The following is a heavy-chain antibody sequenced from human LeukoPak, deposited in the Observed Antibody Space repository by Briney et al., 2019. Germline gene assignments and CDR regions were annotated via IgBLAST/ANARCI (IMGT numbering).Heavy chain of an antibody. Sequence: GGSLRLSCAASGFTFSGSAIHWVRQSFGKGMEWVGQIDKKDKGYATATAYAASLKGRFTISRDDSINTEYLQMKSLKTEDTALYYCTRDSGTYNWFDPWGQGTLVTVSS. CDR3: TRDSGTYNWFDP. J-gene: IGHJ5*02. CDR2: IDKKDKGYATAT. V-gene: IGHV3-73*01. CDR1: GFTFSGSA. D-gene: IGHD1-26*01.